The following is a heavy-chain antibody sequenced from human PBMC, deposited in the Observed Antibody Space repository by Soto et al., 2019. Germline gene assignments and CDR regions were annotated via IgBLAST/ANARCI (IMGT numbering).Heavy chain of an antibody. D-gene: IGHD3-16*01. J-gene: IGHJ6*02. CDR1: GYNFTTYA. CDR3: PRGERLSFYICGTDD. CDR2: INSGNGNT. Sequence: ASVKVSCKASGYNFTTYAILWVRQDPGQRPEWLRRINSGNGNTKYSQKFQARATSSGATYASTAHKELSSIKSEDTTVYYCPRGERLSFYICGTDDLGPGSSVTASS. V-gene: IGHV1-3*04.